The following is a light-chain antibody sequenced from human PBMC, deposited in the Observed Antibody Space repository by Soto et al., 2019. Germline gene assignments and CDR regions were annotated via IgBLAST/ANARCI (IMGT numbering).Light chain of an antibody. CDR1: SSDVGNHNF. CDR3: SSCSATATLV. V-gene: IGLV2-23*02. J-gene: IGLJ3*02. CDR2: EVS. Sequence: QSVLTQPASVSGSPGQSITMSCTGTSSDVGNHNFVSWYQQHPGKAPKVIIYEVSRRPSGISNRFSGSKSGNTASLTISGLQAEDEADYFCSSCSATATLVFGGGTQLTVL.